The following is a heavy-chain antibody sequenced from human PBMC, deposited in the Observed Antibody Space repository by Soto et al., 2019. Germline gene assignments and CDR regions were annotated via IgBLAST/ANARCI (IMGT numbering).Heavy chain of an antibody. Sequence: SETQSLTCTVSGASISGFYWSWIRKSAGKGLEWIGRIYATGTTDYNPSLKSRVMMSVDTSKKQFSLKLRSVTAADTAVYYCVRDGTKTLRDWFDTWGQG. CDR2: IYATGTT. V-gene: IGHV4-4*07. D-gene: IGHD1-1*01. J-gene: IGHJ5*02. CDR1: GASISGFY. CDR3: VRDGTKTLRDWFDT.